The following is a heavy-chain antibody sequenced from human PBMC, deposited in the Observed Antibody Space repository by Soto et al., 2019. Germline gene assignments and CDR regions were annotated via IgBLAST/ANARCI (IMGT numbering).Heavy chain of an antibody. J-gene: IGHJ6*02. CDR3: AKGSSSVYYYYYGIDV. V-gene: IGHV3-30*18. Sequence: PGGSLRLSCVASGFTFSAYGMHWVRQAPGKGLGWAAVMSNDGSNKYYADSVKGRFTISRDNSKNMLYLQMNSLRTEDTAVYYCAKGSSSVYYYYYGIDVWGQGTTVTVSS. CDR1: GFTFSAYG. D-gene: IGHD6-6*01. CDR2: MSNDGSNK.